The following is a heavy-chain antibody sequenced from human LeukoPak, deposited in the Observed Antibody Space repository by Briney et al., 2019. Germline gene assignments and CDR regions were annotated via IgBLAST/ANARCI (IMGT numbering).Heavy chain of an antibody. J-gene: IGHJ6*02. Sequence: SETLSLTCTVSGGSISSSSYYWGWIRQPPGKGLEWIGSIYYSGSTYYNPSLKSRVTISVDTSKNQFSLKLSSVTAADTAVYYCARLEPRSRYIYYGMDVWGQGTTVTVSS. V-gene: IGHV4-39*01. D-gene: IGHD3-16*02. CDR3: ARLEPRSRYIYYGMDV. CDR2: IYYSGST. CDR1: GGSISSSSYY.